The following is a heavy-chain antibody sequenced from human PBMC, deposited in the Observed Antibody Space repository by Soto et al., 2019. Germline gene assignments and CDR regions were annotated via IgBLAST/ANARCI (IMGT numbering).Heavy chain of an antibody. Sequence: EVQLVESGGGLVQPGGSLRLSCAASGFTFSTYWMTWVRRPPGKGLEWVANLDQDGSERYYVDSVRGRFTITRDNANNPLYLQMNSLRAKDTAVYYFVCGGNFFVYWGQGTLVTVSP. CDR3: VCGGNFFVY. CDR1: GFTFSTYW. J-gene: IGHJ4*02. CDR2: LDQDGSER. V-gene: IGHV3-7*01. D-gene: IGHD3-16*01.